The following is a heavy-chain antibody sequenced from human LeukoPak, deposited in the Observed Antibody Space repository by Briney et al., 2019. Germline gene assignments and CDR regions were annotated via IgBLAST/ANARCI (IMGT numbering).Heavy chain of an antibody. J-gene: IGHJ3*02. CDR1: GYSFTSYW. V-gene: IGHV5-51*01. CDR3: ARIVVVPAANAGAFDI. Sequence: KGGESLKISCKGSGYSFTSYWIGWVRQMPGKGLEWMGIIYPGDSDTRYSPFFQGQVTISADKSISTAYLQWSSLKASDTAMNYCARIVVVPAANAGAFDIWGQGTMVTVSS. CDR2: IYPGDSDT. D-gene: IGHD2-2*01.